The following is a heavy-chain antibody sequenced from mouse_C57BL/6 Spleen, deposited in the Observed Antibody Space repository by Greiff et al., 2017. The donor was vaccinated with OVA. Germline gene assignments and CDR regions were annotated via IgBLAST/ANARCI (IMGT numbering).Heavy chain of an antibody. V-gene: IGHV1-52*01. CDR3: ARGDYSLAMDY. D-gene: IGHD1-1*01. CDR1: GYTFTSYW. Sequence: QVQLQQSGAELVRPGSSVKLSCKASGYTFTSYWMHWVKQRPIQGLEWIGNIDPSDSDTHYNQKFKDKATLTVDKSSSTAYMQLSSLTSEDSAVYYCARGDYSLAMDYWGQGTSVTVSS. CDR2: IDPSDSDT. J-gene: IGHJ4*01.